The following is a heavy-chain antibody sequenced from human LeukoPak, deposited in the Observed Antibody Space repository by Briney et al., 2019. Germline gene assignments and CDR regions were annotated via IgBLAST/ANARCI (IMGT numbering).Heavy chain of an antibody. CDR1: GFTFSSYW. V-gene: IGHV3-74*01. Sequence: GGSLRLSCAASGFTFSSYWMHWVRQAPGKGLVRVSRLNNDGSSTNYADSVKGRFTISRDNAKNTLYLQMNSLRAEDTAVYYCARSAVAGTSLIFYDYWGQGALVTVSS. CDR3: ARSAVAGTSLIFYDY. CDR2: LNNDGSST. J-gene: IGHJ4*02. D-gene: IGHD6-19*01.